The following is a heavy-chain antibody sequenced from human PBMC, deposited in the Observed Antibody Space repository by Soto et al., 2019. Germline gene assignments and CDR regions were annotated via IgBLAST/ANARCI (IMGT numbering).Heavy chain of an antibody. D-gene: IGHD6-19*01. V-gene: IGHV3-11*01. J-gene: IGHJ4*02. CDR3: ARRLQWQLRPLDS. Sequence: PGGSLRRSCAGSGFNFSDYYMTWIRQAPWKRLEWVSYINTLSSAIYYADSVKGRFTISRDNAKNSLYLQMNSLRAEDTAVYYCARRLQWQLRPLDSWGRGTLVTVSS. CDR1: GFNFSDYY. CDR2: INTLSSAI.